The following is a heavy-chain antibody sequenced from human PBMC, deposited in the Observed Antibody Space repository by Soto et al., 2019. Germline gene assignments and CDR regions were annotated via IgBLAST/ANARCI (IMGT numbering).Heavy chain of an antibody. CDR3: ARGPISNDHYFDY. V-gene: IGHV3-48*01. Sequence: GGSLRLSCAASGFTFSSYPMNWVRQAPGKGLEWVSYISTSGAIIYYADSVKGRFTISRDNAKNSLSLQMDSLRVEDTALYYSARGPISNDHYFDYWGQGALVTVSS. CDR1: GFTFSSYP. D-gene: IGHD2-21*01. J-gene: IGHJ4*02. CDR2: ISTSGAII.